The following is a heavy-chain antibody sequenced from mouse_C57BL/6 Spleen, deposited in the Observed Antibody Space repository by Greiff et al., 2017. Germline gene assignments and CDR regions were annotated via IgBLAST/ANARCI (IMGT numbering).Heavy chain of an antibody. V-gene: IGHV5-6*01. CDR2: ISSGGSYP. CDR1: GFTFSSYG. Sequence: EVQGVESGGDLVKPGGSLKLSCAASGFTFSSYGMSWVRQTPDKRLEWVATISSGGSYPYYPDSVKGRFTISRDNAKNTLYLQMSSLKSENTAMYYCARPYSNYFDYWGQGTTLTVSS. J-gene: IGHJ2*01. CDR3: ARPYSNYFDY. D-gene: IGHD2-5*01.